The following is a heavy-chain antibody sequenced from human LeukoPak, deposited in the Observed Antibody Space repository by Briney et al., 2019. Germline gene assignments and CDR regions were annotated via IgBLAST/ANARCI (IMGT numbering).Heavy chain of an antibody. V-gene: IGHV3-23*01. D-gene: IGHD5-24*01. Sequence: GGSLRLSCEASGFTFSTYAMTWVRQVPGKGLEWVAGISGSGGSTYYADSVKGRFTISRDNSKNTLYLQMNSLRAEDTAVYYCAKSGYNRFDYWGQGTLVTVSS. CDR2: ISGSGGST. CDR3: AKSGYNRFDY. CDR1: GFTFSTYA. J-gene: IGHJ4*02.